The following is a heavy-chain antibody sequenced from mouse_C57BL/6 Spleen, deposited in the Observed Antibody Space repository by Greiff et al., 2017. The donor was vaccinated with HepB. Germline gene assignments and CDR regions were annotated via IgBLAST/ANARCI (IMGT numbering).Heavy chain of an antibody. CDR2: ILPGSGST. CDR3: ARSRYYGSSYYYAMDY. CDR1: GYTFTGYW. D-gene: IGHD1-1*01. J-gene: IGHJ4*01. V-gene: IGHV1-9*01. Sequence: QVQLQQSGAELMKPGASVKLSCKATGYTFTGYWIEWVKQRPGHGLEWIGEILPGSGSTNYNEKFKGKATFNADTSSNTAYMQLSSLTTEDSAIYYCARSRYYGSSYYYAMDYWGQGTSVTVSS.